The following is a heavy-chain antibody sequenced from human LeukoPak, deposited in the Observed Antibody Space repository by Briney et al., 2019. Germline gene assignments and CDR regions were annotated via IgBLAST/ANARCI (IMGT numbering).Heavy chain of an antibody. V-gene: IGHV1-2*02. Sequence: ASVKVSCKASGYTFTGYYMHWVRQAPGQGLEWMGWINPNSGGTNYAQKFQGRVTMTRDTSISTAYMELNSLTSDDTAVYFCARDVIFNSFDPWGQGTLVTVSS. CDR2: INPNSGGT. J-gene: IGHJ5*02. CDR3: ARDVIFNSFDP. D-gene: IGHD3-16*02. CDR1: GYTFTGYY.